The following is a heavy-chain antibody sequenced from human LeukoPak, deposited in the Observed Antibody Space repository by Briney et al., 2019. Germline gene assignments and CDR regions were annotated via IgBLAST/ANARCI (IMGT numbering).Heavy chain of an antibody. CDR2: INPNSGGT. CDR1: GYTFTGYY. J-gene: IGHJ4*02. V-gene: IGHV1-2*02. Sequence: ASVKVSCKASGYTFTGYYTHWVRQAPGQGLEWMGWINPNSGGTNYAQKFQGRVTMTRDTSISTAYMELSRLRSDDTAVYYCARAAVLWFGEPYWGQGTLVTVSS. D-gene: IGHD3-10*01. CDR3: ARAAVLWFGEPY.